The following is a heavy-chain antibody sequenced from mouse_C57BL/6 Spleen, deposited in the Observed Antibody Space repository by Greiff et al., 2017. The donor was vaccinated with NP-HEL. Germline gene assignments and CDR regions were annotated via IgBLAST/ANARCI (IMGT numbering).Heavy chain of an antibody. V-gene: IGHV1-55*01. CDR3: ARSPNYEYDGTVFAY. CDR2: IYPGSGST. J-gene: IGHJ3*01. CDR1: GYTFTSYW. Sequence: QVQLQQPGAELVKPGASVKMSCKASGYTFTSYWITWVKQRPGQGLEWIGDIYPGSGSTNYNEKFKSKTTLTVDTSSSTAYMQLSSLTSEDSAVYYCARSPNYEYDGTVFAYWGQGTLVTVSA. D-gene: IGHD2-4*01.